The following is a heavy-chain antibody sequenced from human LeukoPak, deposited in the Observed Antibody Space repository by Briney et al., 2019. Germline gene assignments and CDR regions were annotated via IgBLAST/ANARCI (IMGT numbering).Heavy chain of an antibody. D-gene: IGHD5-12*01. J-gene: IGHJ4*02. CDR1: GGSISSSSYY. Sequence: PSETLSLTCTVSGGSISSSSYYWGWIRQPPGKGLEWIGSIYYSGSTYYNPSLKSRVTISVDTSKNQFSLKLSSVTAADTAVYYCARTYSGYDLGESDYWGQGTLVTVSS. CDR3: ARTYSGYDLGESDY. CDR2: IYYSGST. V-gene: IGHV4-39*01.